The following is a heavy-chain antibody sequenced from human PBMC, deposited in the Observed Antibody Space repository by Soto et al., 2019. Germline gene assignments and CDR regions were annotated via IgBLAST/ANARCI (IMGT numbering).Heavy chain of an antibody. D-gene: IGHD3-10*01. CDR2: ISGSGGST. J-gene: IGHJ4*02. V-gene: IGHV3-23*01. CDR1: GFTFSSYA. Sequence: GGSLRLSCAASGFTFSSYAMSWVRQAPGKGLEWVSAISGSGGSTYYADSVKGRFTISRDNSKNTLYLQMNSLRAEDTAVYYCAKVESFGYGSGSALGYWGQGTLVTVSS. CDR3: AKVESFGYGSGSALGY.